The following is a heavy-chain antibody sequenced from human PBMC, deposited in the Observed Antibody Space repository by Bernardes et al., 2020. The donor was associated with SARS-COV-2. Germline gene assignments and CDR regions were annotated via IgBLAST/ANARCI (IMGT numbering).Heavy chain of an antibody. CDR1: GYTFTNYG. V-gene: IGHV1-18*01. CDR3: ARDVTPADGAGGY. Sequence: ASVKVSCKASGYTFTNYGINWVRQAPGQGLEWMGWISGYNGNTNSARKPQGRVTMTTDTSTSTAYMELRSLKSDDTAFYYCARDVTPADGAGGYWGQGTRVTVSS. D-gene: IGHD2-2*01. CDR2: ISGYNGNT. J-gene: IGHJ4*02.